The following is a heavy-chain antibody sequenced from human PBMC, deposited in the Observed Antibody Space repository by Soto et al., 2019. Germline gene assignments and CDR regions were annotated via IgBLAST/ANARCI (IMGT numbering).Heavy chain of an antibody. D-gene: IGHD6-19*01. CDR1: GDSISSNVW. CDR2: AYHNGLT. V-gene: IGHV4-4*02. CDR3: ARDAAVPGESDRFDY. J-gene: IGHJ4*02. Sequence: SETLSLTCAVSGDSISSNVWWSWVRQPPGKGLEWIGEAYHNGLTDYNPSLKSRVTMSVDTSKNEFSLKLTSVTAADTAIYYCARDAAVPGESDRFDYWGQGTLVTVSS.